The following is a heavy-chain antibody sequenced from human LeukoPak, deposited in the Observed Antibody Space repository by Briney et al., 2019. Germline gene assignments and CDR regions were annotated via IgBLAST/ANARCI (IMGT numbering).Heavy chain of an antibody. D-gene: IGHD5-12*01. J-gene: IGHJ4*02. CDR1: GGSISSGVYY. CDR3: ARVTKWLRSFDY. Sequence: PSETLSLTCTVSGGSISSGVYYWSWIRQPPGKGLEWIGYIYYSGSTYYNPSLKSRVTISVDTSKNQFPLKLSSVTAADTAVYYCARVTKWLRSFDYWGQGTLVTVSS. V-gene: IGHV4-30-4*01. CDR2: IYYSGST.